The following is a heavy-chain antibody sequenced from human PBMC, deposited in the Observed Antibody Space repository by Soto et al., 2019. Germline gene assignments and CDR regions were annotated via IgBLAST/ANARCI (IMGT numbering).Heavy chain of an antibody. CDR2: IFSNDEK. Sequence: QVTLXEXXXXLXKPTXTLXXXXTVXGXXXSXXRMXVSWIRQPPGKALEWLAHIFSNDEKSYSTSLKSRLTISKDTSKSQVVLTMTNMDPVDTATYYCARLVYSNFRYYYMDVWGKGTTVTVSS. J-gene: IGHJ6*03. V-gene: IGHV2-26*01. CDR1: GXXXSXXRMX. D-gene: IGHD4-4*01. CDR3: ARLVYSNFRYYYMDV.